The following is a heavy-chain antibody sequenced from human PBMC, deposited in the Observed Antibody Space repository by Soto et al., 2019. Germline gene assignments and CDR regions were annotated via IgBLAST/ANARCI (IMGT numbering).Heavy chain of an antibody. J-gene: IGHJ6*03. V-gene: IGHV1-8*01. Sequence: QVPLVQSGAEVKKPGASVKVSCKASGYTFTSYDINWVRQATGQGLEWMGWMNPNSGNTGYAQKFQGRVTMTRNTSISTAYMELSSLRSEDTAVYYCARGRKSIAARRGRYYYYYMDVWGKGTTVTVSS. CDR2: MNPNSGNT. CDR1: GYTFTSYD. D-gene: IGHD6-6*01. CDR3: ARGRKSIAARRGRYYYYYMDV.